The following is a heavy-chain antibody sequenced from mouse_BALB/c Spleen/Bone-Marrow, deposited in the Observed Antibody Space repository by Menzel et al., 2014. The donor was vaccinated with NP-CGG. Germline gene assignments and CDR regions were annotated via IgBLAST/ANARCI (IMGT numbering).Heavy chain of an antibody. CDR1: GFTFSSYG. D-gene: IGHD2-4*01. CDR3: ARQTYYDYDGYFDY. CDR2: ISSGGSYT. J-gene: IGHJ2*01. V-gene: IGHV5-6*01. Sequence: VQLQQSGGDLVKPGGSLKLSCAASGFTFSSYGISWVRQTPDKRLEWVATISSGGSYTYYPDSVKGRFTISRDNAKNTLYLQMSSLKSEDTAMYYCARQTYYDYDGYFDYWGQGTTLTVSS.